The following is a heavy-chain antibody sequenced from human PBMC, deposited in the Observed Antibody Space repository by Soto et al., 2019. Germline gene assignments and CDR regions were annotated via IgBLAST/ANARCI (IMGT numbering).Heavy chain of an antibody. V-gene: IGHV4-34*01. J-gene: IGHJ6*03. CDR1: GGSFSGYY. D-gene: IGHD1-7*01. CDR3: ARVELRQDYYYMDV. Sequence: QVQLQQWGAGLLKPSETLSLTCAVYGGSFSGYYWSWIRQPPGKGLEWIGEINHSGRTNYNPSLKSRVTISVDTSKNQFSLKLSSVTAADTGVYYWARVELRQDYYYMDVWGKGTTVTVSS. CDR2: INHSGRT.